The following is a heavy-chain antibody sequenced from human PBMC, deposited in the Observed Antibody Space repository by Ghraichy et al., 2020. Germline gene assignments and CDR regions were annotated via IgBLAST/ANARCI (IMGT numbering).Heavy chain of an antibody. CDR3: AKGTTMVPQVYDY. D-gene: IGHD3-10*01. Sequence: GGSLRLSCASSGFTFSSCAMTWVRQAPGKGLEWVSAISSAGVTTYYAHSVEGRFTISRDNSKNTLYLQMNSLRAEDTALYYCAKGTTMVPQVYDYWGQGTLVTVSS. V-gene: IGHV3-23*01. CDR2: ISSAGVTT. J-gene: IGHJ4*02. CDR1: GFTFSSCA.